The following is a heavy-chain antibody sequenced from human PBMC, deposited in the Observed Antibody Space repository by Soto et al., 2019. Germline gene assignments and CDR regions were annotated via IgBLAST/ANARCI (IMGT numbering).Heavy chain of an antibody. J-gene: IGHJ5*02. V-gene: IGHV3-21*01. CDR3: ARDLGEVYVT. CDR1: GFTFSSST. D-gene: IGHD2-8*01. CDR2: ISSSSSYI. Sequence: EVQLVESGGGLVKPGGSLRLSCAGSGFTFSSSTMTWVRQAPGKGLEWVSSISSSSSYIYQPDSLKGRFTISRDNAKNSVFLQMSSLRAEDTAVYYCARDLGEVYVTWGQGTLVTVSS.